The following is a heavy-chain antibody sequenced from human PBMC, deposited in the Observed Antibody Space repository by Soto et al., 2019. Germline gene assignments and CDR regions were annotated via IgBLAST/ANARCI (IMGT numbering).Heavy chain of an antibody. V-gene: IGHV4-31*03. J-gene: IGHJ6*02. D-gene: IGHD5-12*01. CDR3: ARSIFTYSGYDPYYYYYYGMDV. Sequence: QVQLQESGPGLVKPSQTLSLTCTVSGGSISSGGYYWSWIRQHPGKGLEWIGYIYYSGSTYYNPSLKSRVPISVDTSKNQFSLKLSSVTAADTAVYYCARSIFTYSGYDPYYYYYYGMDVWGQGTTVTVSS. CDR2: IYYSGST. CDR1: GGSISSGGYY.